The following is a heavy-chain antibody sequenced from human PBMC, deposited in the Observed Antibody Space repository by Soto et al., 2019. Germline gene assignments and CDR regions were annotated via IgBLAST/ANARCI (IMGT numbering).Heavy chain of an antibody. V-gene: IGHV3-11*01. CDR2: ISSSGSTI. Sequence: QVQLVESGGCLVTPGGSLRLSCAASGFTFSDYYMSCNRQAPGKGLEGVSYISSSGSTIYYADSVKGRLAISRENAKTSLYLQMNSLSAEDTAVYYCARGGWDDYGDYWGQGTLVTVSS. J-gene: IGHJ4*02. CDR1: GFTFSDYY. D-gene: IGHD4-17*01. CDR3: ARGGWDDYGDY.